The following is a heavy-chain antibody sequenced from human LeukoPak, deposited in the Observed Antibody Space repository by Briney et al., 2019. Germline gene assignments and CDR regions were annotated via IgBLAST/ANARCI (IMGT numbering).Heavy chain of an antibody. CDR2: MNPISGNT. CDR1: GYTFTSYD. Sequence: GASVKVSCKASGYTFTSYDINWVRQAPGQGLEWLGWMNPISGNTGYAQKFQGRLTMTRDASISTAYMELSSLTSDDTAVYYCVREGIAARPGWFDPWGQGSLVTVSS. J-gene: IGHJ5*02. CDR3: VREGIAARPGWFDP. V-gene: IGHV1-8*01. D-gene: IGHD6-6*01.